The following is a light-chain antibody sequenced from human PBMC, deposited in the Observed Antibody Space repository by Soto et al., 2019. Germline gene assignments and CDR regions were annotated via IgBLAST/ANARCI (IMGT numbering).Light chain of an antibody. Sequence: DIPMTQSPSTLSASVGDRVTITCRASQSISSWLAWFQQKRGKAPKLLIFKASSLESGVPSRFSGSGSGTEFTLTISSLQPDDFATYYCQQYDSFSYTLGQGTKLEIK. V-gene: IGKV1-5*03. CDR3: QQYDSFSYT. J-gene: IGKJ2*01. CDR2: KAS. CDR1: QSISSW.